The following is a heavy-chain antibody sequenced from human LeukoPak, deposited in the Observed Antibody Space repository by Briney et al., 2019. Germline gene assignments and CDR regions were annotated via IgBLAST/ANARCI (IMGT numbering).Heavy chain of an antibody. Sequence: SETLSLTCAVYGGSLSNYYWSWLRQPPGKGREWIGEINHVGSTNYNPSLKSRATLSVDTSKNQFSLNLSSVTAADTAVYYCARSSIAARYWYFDLWGRGTLVTVCS. CDR3: ARSSIAARYWYFDL. V-gene: IGHV4-34*01. CDR1: GGSLSNYY. D-gene: IGHD6-6*01. CDR2: INHVGST. J-gene: IGHJ2*01.